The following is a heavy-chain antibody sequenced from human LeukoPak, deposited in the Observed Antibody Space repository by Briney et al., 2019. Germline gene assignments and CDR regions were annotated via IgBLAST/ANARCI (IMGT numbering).Heavy chain of an antibody. Sequence: PGGSLRLSCAASGFIFSNYGMNWVRQAPGKGLEWVAAISASGSATSYADSVKGRFTISRDNSKNTLYLQMNSLRAEDTAVYYCAKDTGGSYSDWGQGTLVTVSS. V-gene: IGHV3-23*01. CDR1: GFIFSNYG. CDR3: AKDTGGSYSD. CDR2: ISASGSAT. J-gene: IGHJ4*02. D-gene: IGHD1-26*01.